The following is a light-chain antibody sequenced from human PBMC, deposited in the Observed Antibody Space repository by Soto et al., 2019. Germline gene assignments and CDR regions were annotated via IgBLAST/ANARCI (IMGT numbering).Light chain of an antibody. J-gene: IGLJ1*01. Sequence: QLVLTQSPSASASLGASVKLTCTLSSGHSSYAIAWHQQQPEKGPRYLMKLNSDGSHSKGDGIPDRFSGSSSGAERYLIXXXXXXXXXADYYCQTWGTGIHVFGTGTKVTV. CDR3: QTWGTGIHV. CDR2: LNSDGSH. CDR1: SGHSSYA. V-gene: IGLV4-69*01.